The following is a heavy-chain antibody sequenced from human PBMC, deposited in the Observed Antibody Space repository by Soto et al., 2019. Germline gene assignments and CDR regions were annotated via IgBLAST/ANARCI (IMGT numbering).Heavy chain of an antibody. J-gene: IGHJ4*02. CDR2: ISYDGSNK. CDR1: GFTFSSYA. CDR3: ARGDSFWGGQDPDY. D-gene: IGHD3-16*01. V-gene: IGHV3-30-3*01. Sequence: GGSLRLSCAASGFTFSSYAMHWVRQAPGKGLEWVAVISYDGSNKYYADSVKGRFTISRDNSKNTLYLQMNSLRAEDTAVYYCARGDSFWGGQDPDYWGQGTLVTVSS.